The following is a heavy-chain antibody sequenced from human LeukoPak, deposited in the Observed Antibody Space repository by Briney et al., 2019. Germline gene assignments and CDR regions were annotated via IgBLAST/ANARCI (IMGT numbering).Heavy chain of an antibody. J-gene: IGHJ6*03. D-gene: IGHD3-10*01. Sequence: SETLSLTCTVSGGSISSYYWSWIRQPAGKGLEWIGRIYTSGSTNYNPSLKSRVTMSVDTSKNQFSLKLSSVTAADTAVYYCARVDYYGSGRYYMDVWGKGTTVTISS. CDR2: IYTSGST. V-gene: IGHV4-4*07. CDR3: ARVDYYGSGRYYMDV. CDR1: GGSISSYY.